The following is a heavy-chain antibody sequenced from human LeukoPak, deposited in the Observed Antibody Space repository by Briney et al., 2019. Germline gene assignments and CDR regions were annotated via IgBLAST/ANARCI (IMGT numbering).Heavy chain of an antibody. CDR2: IYTSGST. Sequence: SETLSLTCTVSGGSISSYYWSWIRQPAGKGLEWIGRIYTSGSTNYNPSLKSRVTMSVDTSKNQFSLKLSSVTAADTAVYYCARVQRSSSFKDDAFDIWGQGTMVTVSS. CDR3: ARVQRSSSFKDDAFDI. CDR1: GGSISSYY. D-gene: IGHD6-6*01. J-gene: IGHJ3*02. V-gene: IGHV4-4*07.